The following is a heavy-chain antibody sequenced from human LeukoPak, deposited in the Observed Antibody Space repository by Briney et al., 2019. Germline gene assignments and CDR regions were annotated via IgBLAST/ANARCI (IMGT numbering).Heavy chain of an antibody. CDR1: GFTFDDYA. V-gene: IGHV3-23*01. J-gene: IGHJ4*02. Sequence: PGGSLRLSCAASGFTFDDYAMNWVRQAPGKGLEWVSGISGSGGSTFYADSVKGRFTISRDNSKDTLYLQVNSLRAEDTAVYYCATARTLRVTTSFDYWGQGTLVTVSS. CDR2: ISGSGGST. D-gene: IGHD4-17*01. CDR3: ATARTLRVTTSFDY.